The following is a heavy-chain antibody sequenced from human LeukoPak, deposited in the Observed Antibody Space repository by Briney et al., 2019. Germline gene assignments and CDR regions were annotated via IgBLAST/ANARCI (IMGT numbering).Heavy chain of an antibody. Sequence: GGSLRLSCAASGFTFSSYSMNWVRQAPGKGLEWVSYISSSSSTIYYADSVKGRFTISRDNAKNSLYLQMNSLRAEDTAVYYFARSGGGWYDHEYSRHWGKGTLVPVSS. V-gene: IGHV3-48*04. CDR1: GFTFSSYS. CDR3: ARSGGGWYDHEYSRH. D-gene: IGHD6-19*01. CDR2: ISSSSSTI. J-gene: IGHJ1*01.